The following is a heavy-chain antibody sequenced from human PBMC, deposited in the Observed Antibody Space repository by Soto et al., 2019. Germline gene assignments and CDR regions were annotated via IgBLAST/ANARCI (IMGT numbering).Heavy chain of an antibody. CDR1: GFTFSSYA. V-gene: IGHV3-23*01. J-gene: IGHJ1*01. D-gene: IGHD6-13*01. CDR2: ISGSGGST. CDR3: AKSTRYSSSWYGGRFQH. Sequence: GGSLRLSCAASGFTFSSYAMSWVRQAPGKGLEWVSAISGSGGSTYYADSVKGRFTISRDNSKNTLYLQMNSLRAEDTAVYYCAKSTRYSSSWYGGRFQHWGQGTLVTVSS.